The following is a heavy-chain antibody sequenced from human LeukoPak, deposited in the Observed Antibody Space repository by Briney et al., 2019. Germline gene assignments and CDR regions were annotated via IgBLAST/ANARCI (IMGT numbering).Heavy chain of an antibody. CDR1: GGSISSSSYY. Sequence: PSETLSLTCTVSGGSISSSSYYWGWIRQPPGKGLEWIGSIYYSGSTYYNPSLKSRVTISVDTSKNQFSLKLSSVTAADTAVYYCARPPVDSSSWSDAFDIWGQGTMVTVSS. CDR2: IYYSGST. J-gene: IGHJ3*02. V-gene: IGHV4-39*01. D-gene: IGHD6-13*01. CDR3: ARPPVDSSSWSDAFDI.